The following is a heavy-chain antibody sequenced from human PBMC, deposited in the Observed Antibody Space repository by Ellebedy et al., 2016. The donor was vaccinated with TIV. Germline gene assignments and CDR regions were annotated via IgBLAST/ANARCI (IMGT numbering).Heavy chain of an antibody. J-gene: IGHJ2*01. Sequence: SGPTLVKPTQTLTLTCPFSGFSLSTSGMCVSWIRQPPGKALEWLALIDWDDDTYYSTSLKTRLTISKDTSKNQVVLTMTNMDPVDTATYYCARISGFRNWGGEGMGWYFDLWGRGTLVTVSS. D-gene: IGHD7-27*01. CDR2: IDWDDDT. CDR3: ARISGFRNWGGEGMGWYFDL. V-gene: IGHV2-70*01. CDR1: GFSLSTSGMC.